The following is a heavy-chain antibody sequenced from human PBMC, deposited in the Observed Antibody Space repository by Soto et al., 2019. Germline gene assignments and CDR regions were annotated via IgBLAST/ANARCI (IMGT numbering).Heavy chain of an antibody. Sequence: ASVKVSCKASGYTFTGYYMHWVRQAPGQRLEWMGWINPNSGGTNYAQKFQGWVTMTRDTSISTAYMELSRLRSDDTAVYYCARDRASSDSSNDAFDIWGQGTMVTVSS. J-gene: IGHJ3*02. CDR2: INPNSGGT. V-gene: IGHV1-2*04. D-gene: IGHD3-22*01. CDR3: ARDRASSDSSNDAFDI. CDR1: GYTFTGYY.